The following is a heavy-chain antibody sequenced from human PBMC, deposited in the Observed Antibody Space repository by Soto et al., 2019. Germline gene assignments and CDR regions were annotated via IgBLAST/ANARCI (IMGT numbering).Heavy chain of an antibody. J-gene: IGHJ6*02. Sequence: GGYLRRSCAASLFAFSTYAMTWVRQSPGKGLQWVSVISGSGGSSYYADSVKGRFTISRDNSKNTLFLQMNGLRAEDTAVYYCAKVTKRAAAGRYEYYKYGMDVWGQGTTVTVSS. D-gene: IGHD6-13*01. CDR1: LFAFSTYA. CDR3: AKVTKRAAAGRYEYYKYGMDV. CDR2: ISGSGGSS. V-gene: IGHV3-23*01.